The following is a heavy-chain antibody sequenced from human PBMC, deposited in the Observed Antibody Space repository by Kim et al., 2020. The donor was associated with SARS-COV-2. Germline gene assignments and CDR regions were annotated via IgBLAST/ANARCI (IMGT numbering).Heavy chain of an antibody. D-gene: IGHD3-22*01. CDR1: GFTFSGYA. V-gene: IGHV3-23*01. CDR3: AKREPSSGTYYAFDY. J-gene: IGHJ4*02. CDR2: ISSGGSDT. Sequence: GGSLRLSCAASGFTFSGYAMNWVRQAPGKGLEWVSTISSGGSDTYYTDSVKGRFTISRDNSKNTLYLQMNSLRAEDTAVYYCAKREPSSGTYYAFDYWGQGTLVTVSS.